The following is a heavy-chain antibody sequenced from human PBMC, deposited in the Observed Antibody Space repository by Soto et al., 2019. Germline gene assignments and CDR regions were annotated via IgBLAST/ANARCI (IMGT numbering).Heavy chain of an antibody. Sequence: SETLSLTCTVSGGYISSYYWSWIRQPPGKGLEWIGYIYYSGTTNYNPFLKSRVTISVDTSKNQFSLKLSSVTAADTAVYYCARGESDYEYYYFYGLDVWGQGTTVTVSS. CDR2: IYYSGTT. CDR1: GGYISSYY. V-gene: IGHV4-59*01. D-gene: IGHD5-12*01. CDR3: ARGESDYEYYYFYGLDV. J-gene: IGHJ6*02.